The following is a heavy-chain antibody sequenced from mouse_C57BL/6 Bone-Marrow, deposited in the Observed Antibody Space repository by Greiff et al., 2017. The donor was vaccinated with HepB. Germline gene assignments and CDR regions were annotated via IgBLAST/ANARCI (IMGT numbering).Heavy chain of an antibody. CDR1: GYTFTSYT. CDR2: INPSSGYT. CDR3: ARKVTTY. J-gene: IGHJ2*01. V-gene: IGHV1-4*01. D-gene: IGHD2-1*01. Sequence: QVHVKQSGAELARPGASVKMSCKASGYTFTSYTMHWVKQRPGPGLEWIGYINPSSGYTKYNQKFKDKAILTADKSSSTAYKQLSSLTSEDSAVYYCARKVTTYWGQGTTRTVTS.